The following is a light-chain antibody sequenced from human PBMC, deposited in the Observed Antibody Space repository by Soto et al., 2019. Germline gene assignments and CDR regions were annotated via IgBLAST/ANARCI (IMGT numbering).Light chain of an antibody. V-gene: IGLV2-14*01. CDR1: SSGVGGYHY. Sequence: QSVLTQPASGSGAPGQSVTISCTGTSSGVGGYHYVSWYQQHPGKAPVFVLYDVSNRPSGVPNRSSGSKSGNTASLTISGFQAEDEADYYCCSYTTSNTRHLVFGTGTQVTFL. CDR3: CSYTTSNTRHLV. CDR2: DVS. J-gene: IGLJ1*01.